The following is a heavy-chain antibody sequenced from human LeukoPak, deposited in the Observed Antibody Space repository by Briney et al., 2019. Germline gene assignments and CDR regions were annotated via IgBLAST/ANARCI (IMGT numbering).Heavy chain of an antibody. Sequence: SETLSLTCTVSGGSTSSDYWSWIRQSPGKGLEWVGYVYNSGDTGKNPSLKSRVTISVDTSKNQFSLKLSSVTAADTAVYYCARHGGRDYGNYFLYYYYGMDVWGQGTTVTVSS. CDR3: ARHGGRDYGNYFLYYYYGMDV. V-gene: IGHV4-59*08. CDR1: GGSTSSDY. D-gene: IGHD4-11*01. J-gene: IGHJ6*02. CDR2: VYNSGDT.